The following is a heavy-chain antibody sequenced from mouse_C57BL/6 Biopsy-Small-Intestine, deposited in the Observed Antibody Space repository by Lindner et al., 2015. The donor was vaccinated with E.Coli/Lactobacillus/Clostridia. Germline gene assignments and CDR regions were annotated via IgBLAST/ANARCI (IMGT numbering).Heavy chain of an antibody. D-gene: IGHD1-1*02. V-gene: IGHV5-2*01. CDR3: AVLWSYGGVPY. CDR2: INSDGGST. CDR1: EYEFPSHD. J-gene: IGHJ3*01. Sequence: VQLQESGGGLVQPGESLKLSCESNEYEFPSHDMSWVRKTPEKRLELVAAINSDGGSTYYPDTMERRFIISRDDTKKTLYLQMSSLRSEDTALYYCAVLWSYGGVPYWGQGTLVTVSA.